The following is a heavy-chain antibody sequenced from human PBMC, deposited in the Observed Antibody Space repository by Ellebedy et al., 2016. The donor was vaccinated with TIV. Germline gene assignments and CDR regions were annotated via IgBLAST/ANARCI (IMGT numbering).Heavy chain of an antibody. D-gene: IGHD1-26*01. CDR3: ATGPPKWEVPLDLDS. V-gene: IGHV1-69*04. CDR1: GGTLRSYG. CDR2: IIPIVEIT. Sequence: AASVKVSCKAYGGTLRSYGISWVRQAPGLGLEWMGRIIPIVEITIYAQRFQDRVTISEDNFTNTVYMEMSSRRPEDTAMYYCATGPPKWEVPLDLDSWGQGTLVIVSS. J-gene: IGHJ4*02.